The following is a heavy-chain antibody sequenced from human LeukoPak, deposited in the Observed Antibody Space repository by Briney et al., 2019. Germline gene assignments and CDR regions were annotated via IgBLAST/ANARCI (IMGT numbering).Heavy chain of an antibody. CDR3: ARRRCSGGSCYVEWDAFDI. CDR2: IYPGDSDT. J-gene: IGHJ3*02. D-gene: IGHD2-15*01. CDR1: GYSFTNYW. V-gene: IGHV5-51*01. Sequence: GESLKISCKGSGYSFTNYWIGWVRQMPGKGLEWMGIIYPGDSDTRYSPSFQGHVTISADRSISSAYLQWSGLKAPDTAMYYCARRRCSGGSCYVEWDAFDIWGQGTMVTVSS.